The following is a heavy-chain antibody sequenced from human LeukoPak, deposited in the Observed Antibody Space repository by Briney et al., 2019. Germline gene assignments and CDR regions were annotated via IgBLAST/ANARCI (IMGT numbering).Heavy chain of an antibody. V-gene: IGHV4-59*01. D-gene: IGHD2-2*01. CDR3: ARDLVRTYCSSTSCYYWYFDL. Sequence: PSETLSLTCTVSGGSITNYYWTWIRQPPGKGLEWIGYIHYSGSTNYNPSLKSRVTISVDTSKNQFSLKLSSVTAADTAVYYCARDLVRTYCSSTSCYYWYFDLWGRGTLVTVSS. CDR2: IHYSGST. CDR1: GGSITNYY. J-gene: IGHJ2*01.